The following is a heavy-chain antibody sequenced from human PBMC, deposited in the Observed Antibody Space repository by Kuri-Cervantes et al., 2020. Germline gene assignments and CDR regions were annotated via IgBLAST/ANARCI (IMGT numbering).Heavy chain of an antibody. D-gene: IGHD5-12*01. V-gene: IGHV3-30*03. CDR1: GFTFSSYG. Sequence: GGSLRLSCPVSGFTFSSYGMRWVRQAPGKGLEWVAVISYDGSNKYYADSVQGRFTISRDNAKNSLYLQMNSLRAEDTAVYYCARYLGYSGYGYFDYWGQGTLVTVSS. J-gene: IGHJ4*02. CDR2: ISYDGSNK. CDR3: ARYLGYSGYGYFDY.